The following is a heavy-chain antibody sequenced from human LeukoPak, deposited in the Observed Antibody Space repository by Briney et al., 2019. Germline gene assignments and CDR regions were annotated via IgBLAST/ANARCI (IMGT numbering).Heavy chain of an antibody. J-gene: IGHJ4*02. Sequence: GGSLRLSCAASGFTFSSYWMSWVRQAPGKGLEWVANIKQDGSEKYYVDSVKGRFTISRDNAKNSLYLQMNSLRAEDTAVYYYARDLGYGSGSFFDYWGQGTLVTVSS. V-gene: IGHV3-7*01. CDR3: ARDLGYGSGSFFDY. D-gene: IGHD3-10*01. CDR1: GFTFSSYW. CDR2: IKQDGSEK.